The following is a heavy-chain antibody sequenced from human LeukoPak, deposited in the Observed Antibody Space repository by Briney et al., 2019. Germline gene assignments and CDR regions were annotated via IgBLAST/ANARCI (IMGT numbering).Heavy chain of an antibody. CDR2: ISWNSGSI. D-gene: IGHD3-10*01. V-gene: IGHV3-9*01. J-gene: IGHJ4*02. Sequence: GGSLRLSCAASGFTFDDYAMHWVRQAPGKGLEWVSGISWNSGSIGYADSVKGRFTISRDNAKNSLYLQMNSLRAEDTALHYCANREGGYWGQGTLVTVSS. CDR3: ANREGGY. CDR1: GFTFDDYA.